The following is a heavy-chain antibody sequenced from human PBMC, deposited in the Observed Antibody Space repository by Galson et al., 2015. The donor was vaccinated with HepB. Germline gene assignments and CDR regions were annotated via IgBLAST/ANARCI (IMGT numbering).Heavy chain of an antibody. D-gene: IGHD2-21*01. CDR3: ARALLSCGGDCSRFDP. V-gene: IGHV1-46*03. Sequence: SVKVSCKASGYTFSTYYMHWVRQAPGQGLEWMGVINPSGGSTTYAQKFQSRVTMTTDTSTSTVYMELSSLRSEDTAVYYCARALLSCGGDCSRFDPWGQGTLVTVSS. CDR1: GYTFSTYY. CDR2: INPSGGST. J-gene: IGHJ5*02.